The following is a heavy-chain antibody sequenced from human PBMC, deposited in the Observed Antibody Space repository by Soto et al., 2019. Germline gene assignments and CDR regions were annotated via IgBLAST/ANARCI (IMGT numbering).Heavy chain of an antibody. CDR3: AHFNGYEEFEY. Sequence: SGPTLVNPTQTLTLTCTFSEFSLSTSGVGVGWIRQPPGKALEWLAVIYWNDDKRYSPSLKSRLTITKGTSDNQVVLTMTNVDPVDTASYYCAHFNGYEEFEYWGQGTLVTVSS. CDR1: EFSLSTSGVG. J-gene: IGHJ4*02. V-gene: IGHV2-5*01. CDR2: IYWNDDK. D-gene: IGHD5-12*01.